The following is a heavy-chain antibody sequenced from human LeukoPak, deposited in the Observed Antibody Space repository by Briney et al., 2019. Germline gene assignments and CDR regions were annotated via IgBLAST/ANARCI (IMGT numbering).Heavy chain of an antibody. D-gene: IGHD6-19*01. CDR2: IYYSGST. CDR1: GGSISSYY. V-gene: IGHV4-59*06. CDR3: ARDNEWLDY. Sequence: SETLSLTCIVSGGSISSYYWSWIRQHPGKGLEWIGHIYYSGSTYYNPTLKSRVTISLDTSKNQFSLKLSSVTAADTAVYYCARDNEWLDYWGQGTLVTVSS. J-gene: IGHJ4*02.